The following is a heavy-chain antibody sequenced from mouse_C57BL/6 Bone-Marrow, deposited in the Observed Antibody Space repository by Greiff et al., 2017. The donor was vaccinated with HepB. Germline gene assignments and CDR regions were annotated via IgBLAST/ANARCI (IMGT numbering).Heavy chain of an antibody. CDR2: IYPRSGNT. V-gene: IGHV1-81*01. J-gene: IGHJ4*01. CDR3: ARYYYGSTPYAMDY. CDR1: GYTFTSYG. Sequence: VQLQQSGAELARPGASVKLSCKASGYTFTSYGIRWVKQRTGQGLEWIGEIYPRSGNTYYNEKFKGKATLTADKSSSTAYMELRSLTSEDSAVYFCARYYYGSTPYAMDYWGQGTTVTVSS. D-gene: IGHD1-1*01.